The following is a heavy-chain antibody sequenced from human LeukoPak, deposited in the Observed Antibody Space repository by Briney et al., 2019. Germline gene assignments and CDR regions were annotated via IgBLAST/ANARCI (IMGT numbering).Heavy chain of an antibody. D-gene: IGHD3-10*02. J-gene: IGHJ4*02. CDR3: ARDRAYVRFDY. V-gene: IGHV3-48*04. CDR1: GFTFSSYG. Sequence: GRSLRLSCAASGFTFSSYGMHWVRQAPGKGLEWVSYISSSGSTIYYADSVKGRFTISRDNAKNSLYLQMNSLRAEDTAVYYCARDRAYVRFDYWGQGTLVTVSS. CDR2: ISSSGSTI.